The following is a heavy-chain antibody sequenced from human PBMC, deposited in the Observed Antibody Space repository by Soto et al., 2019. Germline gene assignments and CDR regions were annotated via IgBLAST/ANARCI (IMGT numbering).Heavy chain of an antibody. Sequence: SETLSLTCTGSGISVSTSDYYWGGVRQPPGKGLDWIGNIYYSGSTFYNPSLRSRVTLSVDTSKNQFSLRLNSVTAADTAVYFCAGFVVPASRNSDFDYWGQGTLVTVSS. CDR3: AGFVVPASRNSDFDY. D-gene: IGHD2-15*01. CDR1: GISVSTSDYY. V-gene: IGHV4-39*01. J-gene: IGHJ4*02. CDR2: IYYSGST.